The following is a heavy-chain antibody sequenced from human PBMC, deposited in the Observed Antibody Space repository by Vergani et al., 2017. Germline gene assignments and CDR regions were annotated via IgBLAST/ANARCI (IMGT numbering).Heavy chain of an antibody. J-gene: IGHJ2*01. CDR2: IYTSGST. V-gene: IGHV4-61*02. Sequence: QVQLQESGPGLVKPSQTLSLTCTVPGGSISSGSYYWSWIRQPAGKGLEWIGRIYTSGSTNYNPSLKSRVTMSVDTSKNQFSLKLSSVTAADTAVYYCAREYSSSSGHYRYFDLWGRGTLVTVSS. CDR3: AREYSSSSGHYRYFDL. CDR1: GGSISSGSYY. D-gene: IGHD6-6*01.